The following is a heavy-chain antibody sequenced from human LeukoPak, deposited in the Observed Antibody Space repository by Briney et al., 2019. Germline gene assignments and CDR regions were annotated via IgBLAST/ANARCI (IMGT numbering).Heavy chain of an antibody. V-gene: IGHV4-59*08. J-gene: IGHJ4*02. CDR3: ARSQATAMVSDY. Sequence: SETLSLTCIVSGGXMSSYYWSWIRQPPGKGLEWIGYIYYSGSTKYNPSLKSRVTISVDTSKNQFSLKLNSVTAADTAVYYCARSQATAMVSDYWGQGTLVTVSS. CDR1: GGXMSSYY. CDR2: IYYSGST. D-gene: IGHD2-21*02.